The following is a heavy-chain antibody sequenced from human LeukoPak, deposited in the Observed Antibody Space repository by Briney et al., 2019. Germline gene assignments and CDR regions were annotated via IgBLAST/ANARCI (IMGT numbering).Heavy chain of an antibody. D-gene: IGHD3-3*01. CDR3: ARSARGTIFGVVRSPEYFQH. V-gene: IGHV3-53*01. J-gene: IGHJ1*01. Sequence: GGSLRLSCAASGFTVSSHYMSWVRQAPGKGLEWVSVIYSDGSTYYADSVKGRFTISRDTSKNTLYLQMNSLRAEDTAVYYCARSARGTIFGVVRSPEYFQHWGQGTLVTVSS. CDR2: IYSDGST. CDR1: GFTVSSHY.